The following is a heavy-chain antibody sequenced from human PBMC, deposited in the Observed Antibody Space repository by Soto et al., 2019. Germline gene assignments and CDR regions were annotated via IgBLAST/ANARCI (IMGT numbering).Heavy chain of an antibody. CDR2: IGGSGGRT. D-gene: IGHD2-2*01. J-gene: IGHJ4*02. Sequence: EVQLLESGGGLVQSGVSLRLSCAASGFTFSSYAMTWVCQAPGKGLEWVSGIGGSGGRTYYADSVKGRFTISRDNSKNTLFLQMNSLRAEDTAIYFCAKSGPGYCTSTSCPLDFWGQGTLVTVSS. V-gene: IGHV3-23*01. CDR1: GFTFSSYA. CDR3: AKSGPGYCTSTSCPLDF.